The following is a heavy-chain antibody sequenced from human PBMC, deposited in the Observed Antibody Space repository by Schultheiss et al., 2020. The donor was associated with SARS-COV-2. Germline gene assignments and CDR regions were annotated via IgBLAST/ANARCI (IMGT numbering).Heavy chain of an antibody. CDR3: ARDLGCSSSTCHDY. Sequence: SVKVSCKASGGTFSSYAISWVRQAPGQGLEWMGGIIPIFGTANYAQKFQGRVTITADESTSTAYMELSSLRFEDTAVYYCARDLGCSSSTCHDYWGQGSLVTVSS. CDR1: GGTFSSYA. D-gene: IGHD2-2*01. V-gene: IGHV1-69*13. CDR2: IIPIFGTA. J-gene: IGHJ4*02.